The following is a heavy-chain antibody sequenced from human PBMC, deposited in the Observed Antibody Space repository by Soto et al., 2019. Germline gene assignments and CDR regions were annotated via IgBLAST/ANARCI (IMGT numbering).Heavy chain of an antibody. CDR2: IKSKTDGGTT. D-gene: IGHD5-18*01. Sequence: EVQLVESGGGLVKPGGSLRLSCAASGFTFSNAWMNWVRQAPGKGLEWVGRIKSKTDGGTTDYAAPVKGRFTISRDDSKNTLYLQMNSLQTDDTAVYYCTTGEQLWPRVDYWGQGTLVTVSS. CDR3: TTGEQLWPRVDY. CDR1: GFTFSNAW. J-gene: IGHJ4*02. V-gene: IGHV3-15*07.